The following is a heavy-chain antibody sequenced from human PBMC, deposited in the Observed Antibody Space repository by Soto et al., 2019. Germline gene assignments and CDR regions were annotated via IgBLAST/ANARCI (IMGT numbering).Heavy chain of an antibody. V-gene: IGHV1-18*01. CDR1: GYTFTNYG. D-gene: IGHD6-6*01. CDR3: ARGRQLVGFFYYFMDV. CDR2: ISAYNGDT. J-gene: IGHJ6*03. Sequence: QVQLLQSGAEVKKPGASVTVSCKASGYTFTNYGITWVRQAPGQGLEWMGWISAYNGDTHYTQKLQGRVTMTTDTSTSTAYMVRRGLRSDDTAVYYCARGRQLVGFFYYFMDVRGKGTTVTVSS.